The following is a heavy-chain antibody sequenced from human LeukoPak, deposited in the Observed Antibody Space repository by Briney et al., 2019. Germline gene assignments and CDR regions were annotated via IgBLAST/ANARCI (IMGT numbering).Heavy chain of an antibody. CDR1: GFTFSSYA. J-gene: IGHJ6*02. CDR2: ISYDGSNK. V-gene: IGHV3-30-3*01. D-gene: IGHD3-3*01. Sequence: GRSLRLSCAASGFTFSSYAMHWVRQAPGKGLEWVAVISYDGSNKYYADSVKGRFTISRDNSKNTLYLQMNSLRAEDTAVYYYARDSITIFGVAPPHYYGMDVWGQGTTVTVSS. CDR3: ARDSITIFGVAPPHYYGMDV.